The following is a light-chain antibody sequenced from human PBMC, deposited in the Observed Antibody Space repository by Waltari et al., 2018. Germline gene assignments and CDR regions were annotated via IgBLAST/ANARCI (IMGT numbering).Light chain of an antibody. CDR1: QDSNSY. J-gene: IGKJ4*01. CDR2: VAS. V-gene: IGKV1-9*01. CDR3: QQLETYPLT. Sequence: DIQLTPSPYFLFAFLGDRVTITCRARQDSNSYLAWYQQRPGKAPNLLISVASTLPVGGPSRFSGSGSGTEFFLTISSLQPEDVATYCCQQLETYPLTFVGGTKVEIK.